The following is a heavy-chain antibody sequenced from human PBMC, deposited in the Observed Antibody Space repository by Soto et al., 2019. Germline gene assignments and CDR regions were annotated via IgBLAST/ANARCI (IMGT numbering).Heavy chain of an antibody. Sequence: PSETLSLTCAVSGVSISSYYGSWIRQPPGKGLEWIGYGYYTGATIYSPSLRSRVSISVDTSKNQFSLKLTSVTAADTALYYCARGRNIWRPWGQGTLVTVSS. V-gene: IGHV4-59*01. CDR2: GYYTGAT. J-gene: IGHJ4*02. CDR3: ARGRNIWRP. CDR1: GVSISSYY.